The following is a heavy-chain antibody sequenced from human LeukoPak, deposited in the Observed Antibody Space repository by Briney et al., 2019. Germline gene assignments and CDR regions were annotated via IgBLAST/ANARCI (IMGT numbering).Heavy chain of an antibody. CDR3: TRMTTGHDY. V-gene: IGHV4-34*01. D-gene: IGHD4-17*01. Sequence: SETLSLTCAVSGVSFNDYYWSWVRQTPGKGLEWIGEINHSGYANDSPSLKSRVTLSIDTSRKQFSLNLRSVTVADSGIYYCTRMTTGHDYWGQGTLVTVSS. J-gene: IGHJ4*02. CDR2: INHSGYA. CDR1: GVSFNDYY.